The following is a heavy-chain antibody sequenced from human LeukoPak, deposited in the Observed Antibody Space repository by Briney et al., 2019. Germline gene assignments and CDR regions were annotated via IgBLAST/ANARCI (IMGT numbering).Heavy chain of an antibody. Sequence: GGSLRLSCAASGFTVSFNYMSWVRQAPGKGLEWVSVVYDGGSTSYADSVKGRFTISRDNSKNTLYLQMNSLRAEDTAVYYCTTDRVGYSSSWYREDYWGQGTLVTVSS. J-gene: IGHJ4*02. D-gene: IGHD6-13*01. V-gene: IGHV3-53*01. CDR1: GFTVSFNY. CDR2: VYDGGST. CDR3: TTDRVGYSSSWYREDY.